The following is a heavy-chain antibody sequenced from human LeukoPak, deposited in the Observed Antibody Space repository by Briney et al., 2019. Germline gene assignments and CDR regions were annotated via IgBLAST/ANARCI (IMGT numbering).Heavy chain of an antibody. CDR3: ARFATKNWYFDY. V-gene: IGHV4-59*08. CDR1: GGSISSYY. D-gene: IGHD1-1*01. CDR2: IYFTGST. J-gene: IGHJ4*02. Sequence: SETLSLTCTVSGGSISSYYWSWIRQPPGKGLEWIGYIYFTGSTNYNPSLESRVIISVGTSKNQFSLTLTSVTAADTAVYYCARFATKNWYFDYWGQGTLVTVSS.